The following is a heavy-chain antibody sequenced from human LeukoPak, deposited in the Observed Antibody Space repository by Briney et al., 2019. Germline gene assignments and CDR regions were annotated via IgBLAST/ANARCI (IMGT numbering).Heavy chain of an antibody. CDR1: GGSFSGYY. CDR2: INHSGST. Sequence: SETLSLTCAVYGGSFSGYYWSWIRQPPGKGLEWIGEINHSGSTNYNPSLKSRVTISVDTSKNQFSLKLSSVTAADTAVYYCARGGIVVVVAATRGFDYWGQGTLVTVSS. J-gene: IGHJ4*02. CDR3: ARGGIVVVVAATRGFDY. D-gene: IGHD2-15*01. V-gene: IGHV4-34*01.